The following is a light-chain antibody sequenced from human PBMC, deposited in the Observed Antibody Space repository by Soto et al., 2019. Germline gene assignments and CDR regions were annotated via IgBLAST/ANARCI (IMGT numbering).Light chain of an antibody. CDR1: QTISSW. Sequence: IQMTQSPSTLSGSVGDRVTITCRASQTISSWWDWYQQKPGKAPKVLIYKASPLKSGVPSRFSGSGSGTDFTLTISSLQPYDFATYYRQQYNSYSEAFGQWTKVELK. CDR2: KAS. CDR3: QQYNSYSEA. J-gene: IGKJ1*01. V-gene: IGKV1-5*03.